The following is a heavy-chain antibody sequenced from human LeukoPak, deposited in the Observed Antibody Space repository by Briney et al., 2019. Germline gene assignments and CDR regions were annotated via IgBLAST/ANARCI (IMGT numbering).Heavy chain of an antibody. CDR2: IYAGGST. Sequence: GGSLRLSCAASGFTVSSNYMTWVRQAPGKGLERVSIIYAGGSTYYADSVRGRFTISRDSSKNTVCLQMNSVRAEDTAVYYCASGGMGTRKYYSDPFHYWGQGTLVTVSS. V-gene: IGHV3-53*01. D-gene: IGHD3-10*01. CDR1: GFTVSSNY. CDR3: ASGGMGTRKYYSDPFHY. J-gene: IGHJ4*02.